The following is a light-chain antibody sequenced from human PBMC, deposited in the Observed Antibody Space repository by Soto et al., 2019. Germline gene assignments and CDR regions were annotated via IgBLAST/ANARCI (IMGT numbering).Light chain of an antibody. J-gene: IGLJ2*01. CDR3: STWDDSLGGPV. V-gene: IGLV1-47*01. CDR1: SSNIGRNY. CDR2: RDN. Sequence: QSVLTQTPSVSGTPGQRVNISCSGSSSNIGRNYVYWYHQFPGTAPKLLIYRDNERPSGVPDRFSGSKSGTSASLAISGLRSGDEADHHCSTWDDSLGGPVFGGGTKVTVL.